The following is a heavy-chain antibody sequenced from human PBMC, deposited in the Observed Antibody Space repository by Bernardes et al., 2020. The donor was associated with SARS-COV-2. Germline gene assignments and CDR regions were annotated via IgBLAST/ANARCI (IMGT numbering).Heavy chain of an antibody. CDR2: ISGSGGRT. Sequence: GGSLRLSCAASGFTFSDNAMSWVRQAPGKGLEWVSAISGSGGRTYYGDSVKGRFTISRDNSKNTLYLQMNSLRAEDTAVYYCAKDRGIVVVVAATYIYWGQGTLVTVSS. D-gene: IGHD2-15*01. CDR3: AKDRGIVVVVAATYIY. J-gene: IGHJ4*02. V-gene: IGHV3-23*01. CDR1: GFTFSDNA.